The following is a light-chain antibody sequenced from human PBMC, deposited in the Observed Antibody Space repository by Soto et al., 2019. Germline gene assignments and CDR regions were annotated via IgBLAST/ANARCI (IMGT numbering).Light chain of an antibody. V-gene: IGLV2-11*01. J-gene: IGLJ1*01. CDR3: CSYVGATTYV. CDR2: DVT. CDR1: SSDVGGYNY. Sequence: QSALTQPRSVSGSPGQSVTISCTGTSSDVGGYNYVSWYQQHPGRAPKFMIYDVTKRPSGVPDRFSGSKSGNTASLTISGLQADDEADYYCCSYVGATTYVFGSGTKLTVL.